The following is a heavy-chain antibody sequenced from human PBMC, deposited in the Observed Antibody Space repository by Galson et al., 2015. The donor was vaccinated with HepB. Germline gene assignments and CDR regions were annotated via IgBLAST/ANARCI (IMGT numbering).Heavy chain of an antibody. CDR1: GGSISSYY. V-gene: IGHV4-59*08. Sequence: ETLSLTCTVSGGSISSYYWSWIRQPPGKGLEWIGYIYYSGSTNYNPSLKSRVTISVDTSKNQFSLKLSSVTAADTAVYYCARQLIAARPLWGMDVWGQGTTVTVSS. CDR2: IYYSGST. J-gene: IGHJ6*02. CDR3: ARQLIAARPLWGMDV. D-gene: IGHD6-6*01.